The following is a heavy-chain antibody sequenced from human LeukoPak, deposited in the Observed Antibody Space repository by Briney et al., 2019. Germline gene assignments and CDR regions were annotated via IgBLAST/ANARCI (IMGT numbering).Heavy chain of an antibody. J-gene: IGHJ6*02. CDR2: IRSKAYGGTT. D-gene: IGHD3-16*01. CDR3: TFGSYYYYAMDV. CDR1: GFTFGDYA. Sequence: GGSLRLSCTASGFTFGDYAMSWVRQAPGKGLEWVGFIRSKAYGGTTEYAASVKGRFTISRDDSKSIAYLQMNSLKTEDAAIYYCTFGSYYYYAMDVWGQGTTVTASS. V-gene: IGHV3-49*04.